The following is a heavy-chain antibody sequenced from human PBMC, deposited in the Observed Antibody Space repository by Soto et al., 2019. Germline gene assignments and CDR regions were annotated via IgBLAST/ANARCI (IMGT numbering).Heavy chain of an antibody. V-gene: IGHV4-31*11. Sequence: SETLPLTCAVSGGSISSGGYYWSWIRQHPGKGLEWIGYIYYSGSTYYNPSLKSRVTISVDTSKNQFSLNLQMNSLRAEDTAIYYCAKAYSGSYYEDYWGQGTLVTVSS. CDR3: AKAYSGSYYEDY. D-gene: IGHD1-26*01. J-gene: IGHJ4*02. CDR2: IYYSGST. CDR1: GGSISSGGYY.